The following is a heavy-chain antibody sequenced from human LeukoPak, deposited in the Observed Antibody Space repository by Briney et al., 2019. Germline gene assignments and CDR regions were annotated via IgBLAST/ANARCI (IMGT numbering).Heavy chain of an antibody. J-gene: IGHJ5*02. CDR1: GGTFSSYA. CDR2: IIPIFGTA. Sequence: SVKVSCKASGGTFSSYAISWVRQAPGQGLEWMGGIIPIFGTANYAQKFQGRVTITADESTSTAYMELSRLRSEDTAVYYCARGRRGSYYGPGYWFDPWGQGTLVTVSS. V-gene: IGHV1-69*13. CDR3: ARGRRGSYYGPGYWFDP. D-gene: IGHD1-26*01.